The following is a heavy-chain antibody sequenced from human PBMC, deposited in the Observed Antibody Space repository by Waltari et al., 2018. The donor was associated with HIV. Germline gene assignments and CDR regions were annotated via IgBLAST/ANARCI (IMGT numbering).Heavy chain of an antibody. CDR1: GFTLNSVW. J-gene: IGHJ4*02. D-gene: IGHD3-10*01. CDR2: IKTKGDGGAT. Sequence: EVQLVESGGELLKPGGCLRLSCAASGFTLNSVWMSWVGQAPGKSLGWVGRIKTKGDGGATDYAAAVKGRFTISRDDSKITVYLQMNSLKMEDTAVYYCTSEEDYGSGSHFDYWGQGTLVTVSS. CDR3: TSEEDYGSGSHFDY. V-gene: IGHV3-15*01.